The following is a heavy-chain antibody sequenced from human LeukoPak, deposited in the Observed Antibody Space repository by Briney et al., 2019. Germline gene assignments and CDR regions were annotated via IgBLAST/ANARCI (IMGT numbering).Heavy chain of an antibody. Sequence: GRSLRLSCAASGFTFSTYAMSWVRQAPGKGLEWVSAISGGGGSTYYADSVKGRFTISRDNSKNTLYLQMNSLRAEDTAVYYCAKDYGSSSTNWFDPWGQGTLVTVSS. D-gene: IGHD6-6*01. CDR3: AKDYGSSSTNWFDP. V-gene: IGHV3-23*01. J-gene: IGHJ5*02. CDR1: GFTFSTYA. CDR2: ISGGGGST.